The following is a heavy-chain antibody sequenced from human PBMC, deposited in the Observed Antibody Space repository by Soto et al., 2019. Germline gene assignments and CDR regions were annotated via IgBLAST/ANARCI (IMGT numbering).Heavy chain of an antibody. Sequence: SETLSLTCTVSGGSISSGGYYWSWIRQHPGKGLEWIGYIYYSGSTYYNPSLKSRVTISVDTSKNQFSLKLSSVTAADTAVYYCARDRGPYDSSGYTDYWGQGTLVTVSS. D-gene: IGHD3-22*01. V-gene: IGHV4-31*03. CDR2: IYYSGST. J-gene: IGHJ4*02. CDR1: GGSISSGGYY. CDR3: ARDRGPYDSSGYTDY.